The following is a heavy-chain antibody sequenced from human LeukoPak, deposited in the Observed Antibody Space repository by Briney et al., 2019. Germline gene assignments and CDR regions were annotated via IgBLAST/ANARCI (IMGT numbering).Heavy chain of an antibody. CDR3: AILCSSTSCFHYNWFDP. CDR1: GGTFSSYA. J-gene: IGHJ5*02. D-gene: IGHD2-2*01. Sequence: ASVMVSCKASGGTFSSYAISWVRQAPGQGLEWMGGIIPIFGTANYAQKFQGRVTITTDESTSTAYMELSSLRSEDMAVYYCAILCSSTSCFHYNWFDPWGQGTLVTVSS. CDR2: IIPIFGTA. V-gene: IGHV1-69*05.